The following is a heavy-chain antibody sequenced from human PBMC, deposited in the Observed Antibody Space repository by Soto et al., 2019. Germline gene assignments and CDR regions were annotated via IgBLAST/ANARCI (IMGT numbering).Heavy chain of an antibody. D-gene: IGHD6-13*01. Sequence: QVQLLQSGAEVKKPGASVKVSCKASGYSFTNYYLHWVRQAPGQGLEWMGIINPNSGGTNYAQKFQGRVTMTRDTSISTAYMELSRLRSDDTAVYYCARDSAHSSSWHRMDVWGQGTTVTVSS. CDR3: ARDSAHSSSWHRMDV. J-gene: IGHJ6*02. CDR1: GYSFTNYY. V-gene: IGHV1-2*02. CDR2: INPNSGGT.